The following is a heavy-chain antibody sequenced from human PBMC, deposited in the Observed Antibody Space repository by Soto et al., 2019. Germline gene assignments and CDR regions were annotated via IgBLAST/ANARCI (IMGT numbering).Heavy chain of an antibody. CDR3: ASCPIYGGDSYFAY. CDR1: GYTFTHYY. CDR2: INPDTGTT. V-gene: IGHV1-46*01. Sequence: QVQLVQSGAEVRKPGASVKLSCQASGYTFTHYYIHWVRHAPGQGLEWLGIINPDTGTTSYAQTFQGRVTLTTDTSASTVYLELSGLAAEDTAVYYCASCPIYGGDSYFAYWGQLTLVTVSS. D-gene: IGHD2-21*01. J-gene: IGHJ4*02.